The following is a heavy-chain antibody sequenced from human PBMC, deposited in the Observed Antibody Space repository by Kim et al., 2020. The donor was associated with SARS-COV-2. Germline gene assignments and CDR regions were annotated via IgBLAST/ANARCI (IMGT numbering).Heavy chain of an antibody. Sequence: GGSLRLSCAASGFTFSSYEMNWVRQAPGKGLEWVSYISSSGSTIYYADSVKGRFTISRDNAKNSLYLQMNSLRAEDTAVYYCASQDYGDYYYYGMDVWGQGTTVTVSS. V-gene: IGHV3-48*03. D-gene: IGHD4-17*01. CDR3: ASQDYGDYYYYGMDV. J-gene: IGHJ6*02. CDR1: GFTFSSYE. CDR2: ISSSGSTI.